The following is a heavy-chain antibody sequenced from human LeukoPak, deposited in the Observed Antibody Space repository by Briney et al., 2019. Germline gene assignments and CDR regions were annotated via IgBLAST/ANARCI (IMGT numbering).Heavy chain of an antibody. J-gene: IGHJ3*02. CDR1: GGSISSSNW. CDR2: IYHSGST. D-gene: IGHD3-3*01. CDR3: ARGDTYYDFWSGYHKRKNAFDI. Sequence: SETLSLTCAVSGGSISSSNWWSWVRQPPGKGLEWIGEIYHSGSTNYNPSLKSRVTISVDKSKNQFSLKLSSVTAADTAVYYCARGDTYYDFWSGYHKRKNAFDIWGQGTMVTVSS. V-gene: IGHV4-4*02.